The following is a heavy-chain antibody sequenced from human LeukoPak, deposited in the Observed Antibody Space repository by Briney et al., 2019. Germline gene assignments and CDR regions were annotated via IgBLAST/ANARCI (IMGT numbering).Heavy chain of an antibody. CDR1: GGSISSNTYY. D-gene: IGHD3-3*01. Sequence: PSETLSLTCTVSGGSISSNTYYWGWIRQPPGKGLEWIGEINHSGSTNYNPSLKSRVTISVDTSKNQFSLKLSSVTAADTAVYYCARGNGQRFLEWLLLRPYYFDYWGQGTLVTVSS. CDR3: ARGNGQRFLEWLLLRPYYFDY. J-gene: IGHJ4*02. CDR2: INHSGST. V-gene: IGHV4-39*07.